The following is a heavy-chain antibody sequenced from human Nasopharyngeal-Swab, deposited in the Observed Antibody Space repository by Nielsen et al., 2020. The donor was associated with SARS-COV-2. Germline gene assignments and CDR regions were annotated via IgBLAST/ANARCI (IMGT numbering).Heavy chain of an antibody. CDR3: ARDSKVWGETLDY. CDR1: GFPFSNYW. V-gene: IGHV3-7*01. CDR2: IKQDGSEK. Sequence: GGSLRLSCGASGFPFSNYWMTWVRQAPNRGLEWVANIKQDGSEKFYVDSVKGRFTISRDNAQKSLYLQMNSLRAEDTAVYYCARDSKVWGETLDYWGQGTLVTVSS. J-gene: IGHJ4*02. D-gene: IGHD3-16*01.